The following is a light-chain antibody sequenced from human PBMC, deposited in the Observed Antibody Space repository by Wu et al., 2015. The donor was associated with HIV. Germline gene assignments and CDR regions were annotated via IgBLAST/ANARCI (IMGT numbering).Light chain of an antibody. CDR3: QQYASHPFT. J-gene: IGKJ3*01. V-gene: IGKV1-16*01. CDR2: AAS. Sequence: DIQMTQSPSSLSASVGDRVTITCRASQNINNYLNWYQQKPGKAPNLLIYAASNLHSGVPSRFSGSGSGTEFTLTINSLQPDDFATYYCQQYASHPFTFGPGTKVDIK. CDR1: QNINNY.